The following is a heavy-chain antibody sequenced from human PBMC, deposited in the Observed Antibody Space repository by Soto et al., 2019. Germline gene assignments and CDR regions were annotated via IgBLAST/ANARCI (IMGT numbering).Heavy chain of an antibody. D-gene: IGHD6-13*01. CDR2: IYPGDSDT. Sequence: GESLKISCNGSGYSFTSYWIGWVRQMPGKGLEWMGIIYPGDSDTRYSPSFQGQVTISADKSISTAYLQWSSLKASDTAMYYCAIHGAAAGTQYYGMDVWGQGTTVTVS. CDR1: GYSFTSYW. V-gene: IGHV5-51*01. J-gene: IGHJ6*02. CDR3: AIHGAAAGTQYYGMDV.